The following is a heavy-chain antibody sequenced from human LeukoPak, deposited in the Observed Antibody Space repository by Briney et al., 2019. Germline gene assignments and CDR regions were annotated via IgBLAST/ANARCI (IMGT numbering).Heavy chain of an antibody. J-gene: IGHJ4*02. CDR1: GFTFSSYA. V-gene: IGHV3-30-3*01. CDR3: AKGDAGFDY. Sequence: GGSLRLSCAASGFTFSSYAMHWVRQAPGKGLEWVAVISYDGSNKYYADSVKGRFTISRDNSKNTLYLQMNSLRAEDTAVYYCAKGDAGFDYWGQGTLVTVSS. CDR2: ISYDGSNK.